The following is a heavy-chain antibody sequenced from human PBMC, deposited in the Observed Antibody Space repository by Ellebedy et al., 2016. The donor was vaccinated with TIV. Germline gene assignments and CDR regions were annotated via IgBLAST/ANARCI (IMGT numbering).Heavy chain of an antibody. D-gene: IGHD5-12*01. CDR2: MRQDGSQK. Sequence: GGSLRLSCAASGFSFSSYWMIWVRQAPGKGLEWVANMRQDGSQKYYADSVKGRFTISRDNARDSLYLQRNSLRAEDTAVYYCARDFGHSGYDLLDYWGQGTLVTVSS. V-gene: IGHV3-7*01. CDR3: ARDFGHSGYDLLDY. CDR1: GFSFSSYW. J-gene: IGHJ4*02.